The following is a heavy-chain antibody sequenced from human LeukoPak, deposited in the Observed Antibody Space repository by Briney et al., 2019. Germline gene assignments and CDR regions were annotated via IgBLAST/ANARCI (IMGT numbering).Heavy chain of an antibody. CDR2: INWNGGST. CDR3: ARDQCSSTSCYVGFDY. CDR1: GFTFDDYG. D-gene: IGHD2-2*01. V-gene: IGHV3-20*04. Sequence: PGGSLRLSCAASGFTFDDYGMSWVRQAPGKGLEWVSGINWNGGSTGYADSVKGRFTISRDNAKNSLYLQMNSLRAEDTALYYCARDQCSSTSCYVGFDYWGQGTLVTVSS. J-gene: IGHJ4*02.